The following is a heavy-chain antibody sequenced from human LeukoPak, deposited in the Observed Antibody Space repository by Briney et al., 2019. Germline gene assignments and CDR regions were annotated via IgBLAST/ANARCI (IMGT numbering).Heavy chain of an antibody. J-gene: IGHJ4*02. CDR1: GFTFNNFA. CDR2: ISGSGGST. CDR3: AKDVDIVATISY. D-gene: IGHD5-12*01. Sequence: GGSLRLSCAASGFTFNNFAMIWVRQAPGKGLEWVSAISGSGGSTYYADSVKGRFTISRDNSKNTLYLQMNSLRAEDTAVYYCAKDVDIVATISYWGQGTLVTVSS. V-gene: IGHV3-23*01.